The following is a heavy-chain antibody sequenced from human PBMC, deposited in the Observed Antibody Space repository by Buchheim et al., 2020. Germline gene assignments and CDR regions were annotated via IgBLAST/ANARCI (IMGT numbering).Heavy chain of an antibody. V-gene: IGHV3-23*01. D-gene: IGHD3-16*01. J-gene: IGHJ4*02. CDR1: EFSFSTYA. CDR2: ISGSGGST. Sequence: EVQLLESGGGLVQPGGSLRLSCAASEFSFSTYAMSWVRQAPGKGLDWVSLISGSGGSTYYADSVKGRFTISRDNSKNTLYLQMNSLRAEDTAIYYCARGPEHYDCARFFPFDCWGQGSL. CDR3: ARGPEHYDCARFFPFDC.